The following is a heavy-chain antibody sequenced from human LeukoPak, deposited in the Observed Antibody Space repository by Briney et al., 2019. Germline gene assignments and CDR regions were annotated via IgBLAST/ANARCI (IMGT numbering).Heavy chain of an antibody. CDR3: ARDRAVVDAFDI. D-gene: IGHD6-19*01. J-gene: IGHJ3*02. V-gene: IGHV3-21*01. CDR1: GFTFSSYS. CDR2: ISSSSSYI. Sequence: PGGSLRLSCAASGFTFSSYSMNWVRQAPGKGLEWVSSISSSSSYIYYADSVKGRFTISRDNAKNSLYLQMNSLRPEDTAVYYCARDRAVVDAFDIWGQGTMVTVSS.